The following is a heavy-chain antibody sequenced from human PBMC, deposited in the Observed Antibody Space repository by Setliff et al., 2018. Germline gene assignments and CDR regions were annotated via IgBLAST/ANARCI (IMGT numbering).Heavy chain of an antibody. CDR3: ARWTARAVDY. D-gene: IGHD6-6*01. Sequence: PGGSLRLSCVGSGFSFSDYAMNWVRQAPGKGLEWLSSVSSRNDYIYHADSVKGRFTISRDNAKNSLYLQMSSLRAEDTAVYYCARWTARAVDYWGQGTLVTVSS. CDR1: GFSFSDYA. J-gene: IGHJ4*02. CDR2: VSSRNDYI. V-gene: IGHV3-21*04.